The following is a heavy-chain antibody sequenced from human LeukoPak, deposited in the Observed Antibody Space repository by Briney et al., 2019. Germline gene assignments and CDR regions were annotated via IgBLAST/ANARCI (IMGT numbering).Heavy chain of an antibody. V-gene: IGHV3-48*03. D-gene: IGHD3-16*02. CDR3: ARATYDYVWGSYRTPFDY. CDR1: GFTFSSYE. J-gene: IGHJ4*02. Sequence: PGGSLRLSCAASGFTFSSYEMNWVRQAPGKGLEWVSSISSSGSTIYYADSVKGRFTISRDNAKNSLYLQMNSLRAEDTAVYYCARATYDYVWGSYRTPFDYWGQGTLVTVSS. CDR2: ISSSGSTI.